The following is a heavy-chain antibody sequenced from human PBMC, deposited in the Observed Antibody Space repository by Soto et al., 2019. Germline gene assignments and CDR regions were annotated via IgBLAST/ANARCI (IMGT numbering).Heavy chain of an antibody. J-gene: IGHJ4*02. CDR2: IIPIFGTA. CDR1: GGTFSSYA. D-gene: IGHD3-22*01. Sequence: QVQLVQSGAEVKKPGSSVKVSCKASGGTFSSYAISWVRQAPGQGLEWMGGIIPIFGTANYAQKFQGRVTITADESTSTAYMELSSLRSEDTAVYYCAREGGGPYYYDSSGYYFDYWGQGTLVTVSS. V-gene: IGHV1-69*01. CDR3: AREGGGPYYYDSSGYYFDY.